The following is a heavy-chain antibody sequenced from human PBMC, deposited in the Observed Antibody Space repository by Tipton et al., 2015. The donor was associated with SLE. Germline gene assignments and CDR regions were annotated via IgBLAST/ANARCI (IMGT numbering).Heavy chain of an antibody. CDR3: ARVVKGSSWYWFDP. D-gene: IGHD6-13*01. J-gene: IGHJ5*02. V-gene: IGHV4-4*02. CDR1: GGSISSSNW. Sequence: SLRLSCAVSGGSISSSNWWSWVRQPPGKGLEWIGEIYDSGHTNYNPSLKSRVIISVDKSKNHFSLNLTSVTAADTAVYYCARVVKGSSWYWFDPWGQGTLVTVSS. CDR2: IYDSGHT.